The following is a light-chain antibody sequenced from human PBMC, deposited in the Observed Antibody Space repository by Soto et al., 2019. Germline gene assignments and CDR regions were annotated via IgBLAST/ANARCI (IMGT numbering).Light chain of an antibody. CDR1: QDISHY. CDR2: DAF. J-gene: IGKJ1*01. V-gene: IGKV1-33*01. CDR3: QQYDSFPRT. Sequence: DNQMTQSPSSLSASAGDRVTITCQASQDISHYLNWYQQKPGKAPKLLIDDAFNLETGVPSRFSGSGSGTDFTFTISSLQPEDIATYYCQQYDSFPRTFGQGTKVDIK.